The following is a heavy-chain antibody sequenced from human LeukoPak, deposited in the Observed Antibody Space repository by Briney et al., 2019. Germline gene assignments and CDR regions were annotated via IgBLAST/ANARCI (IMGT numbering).Heavy chain of an antibody. Sequence: SETLSLTCAVYGESFSGYYWSWIRQSPEKGLEWIGEINQSGSTNYNPSLKSRVTISVDTSKNQFSLKLTSVTAADTAVYYCARVGAQWLVKGFFDYWGQGTLVTVSS. D-gene: IGHD6-19*01. CDR2: INQSGST. CDR3: ARVGAQWLVKGFFDY. CDR1: GESFSGYY. V-gene: IGHV4-34*01. J-gene: IGHJ4*02.